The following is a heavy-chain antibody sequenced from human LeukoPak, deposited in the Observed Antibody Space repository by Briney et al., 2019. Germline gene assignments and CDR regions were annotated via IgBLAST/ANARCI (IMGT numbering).Heavy chain of an antibody. Sequence: PSETLSLTCAVYGGSFSGYYWSWIRQPPGKGLEWIGEINHSGSTNYNPSLKSRVTISVDTSKNQFSLKLSSVTAAYTAVYYCAIRQLVRNGYFDYWGQGTLVTASS. CDR2: INHSGST. J-gene: IGHJ4*02. V-gene: IGHV4-34*01. CDR3: AIRQLVRNGYFDY. D-gene: IGHD6-6*01. CDR1: GGSFSGYY.